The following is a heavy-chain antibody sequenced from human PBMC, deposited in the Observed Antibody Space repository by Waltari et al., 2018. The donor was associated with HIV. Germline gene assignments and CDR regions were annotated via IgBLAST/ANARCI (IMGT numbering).Heavy chain of an antibody. J-gene: IGHJ6*02. D-gene: IGHD6-19*01. CDR2: ITPNSGGT. CDR1: GYTFTGHY. CDR3: ARAKEQWDYYYGMDV. V-gene: IGHV1-2*02. Sequence: QVQLVQSGAEVKKPGASVKVSCKASGYTFTGHYMHWARQAPGQGLEWMGWITPNSGGTNHEQKFQGRVTMTRDTSTSTAYMELGRLRSDDTAWYYCARAKEQWDYYYGMDVWGQGTTVTVSS.